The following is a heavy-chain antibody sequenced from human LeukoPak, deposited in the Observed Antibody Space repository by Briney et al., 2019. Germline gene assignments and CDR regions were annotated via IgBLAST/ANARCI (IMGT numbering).Heavy chain of an antibody. J-gene: IGHJ4*02. Sequence: ASVKVSCKASGGTFSSYAISWVRQAPGQALEWMGGIIPIFGTANYAQKFQGRVTITADESTSTAYMELSSLRSEDTAVYYCARGGYCSGGSCYRIDYWGQGTLVTVSS. V-gene: IGHV1-69*01. CDR2: IIPIFGTA. CDR3: ARGGYCSGGSCYRIDY. CDR1: GGTFSSYA. D-gene: IGHD2-15*01.